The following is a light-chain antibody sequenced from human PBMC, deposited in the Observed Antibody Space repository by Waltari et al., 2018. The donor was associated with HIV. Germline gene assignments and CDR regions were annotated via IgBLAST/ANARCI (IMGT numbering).Light chain of an antibody. CDR3: MQGKDWPYT. CDR2: KVS. V-gene: IGKV2-30*01. Sequence: DIVLTQSQLSLPVTLGQPASISCRSSPRLAYSDGNTYLNVFQQRPGQSPRRLFYKVSKRDSGVPDRFSGSGSGTDFTLKSSRVEAEDAGVYYCMQGKDWPYTFGQGTKLEIK. J-gene: IGKJ2*01. CDR1: PRLAYSDGNTY.